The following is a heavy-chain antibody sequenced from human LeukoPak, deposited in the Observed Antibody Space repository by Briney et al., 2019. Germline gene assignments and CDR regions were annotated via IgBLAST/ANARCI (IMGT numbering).Heavy chain of an antibody. CDR2: IWYDGSNK. CDR3: ARDMYCSSTSCYNGWDAFDI. CDR1: GFTFSSYG. Sequence: GGSLRLSCAASGFTFSSYGMHWVRQAPGKGLEWVAVIWYDGSNKYYADSVKGRFTISRDNAKNSLYLQMNSLRAEDTAVYYCARDMYCSSTSCYNGWDAFDIWGQGTMVTVSS. D-gene: IGHD2-2*02. V-gene: IGHV3-33*01. J-gene: IGHJ3*02.